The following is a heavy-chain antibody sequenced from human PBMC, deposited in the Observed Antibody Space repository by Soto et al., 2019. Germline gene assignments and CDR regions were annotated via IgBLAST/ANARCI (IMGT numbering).Heavy chain of an antibody. V-gene: IGHV1-18*01. J-gene: IGHJ6*03. CDR2: ISAYNGNT. CDR1: GYTFTSYG. Sequence: ASVKVSCKASGYTFTSYGISWVRQAPGQGLEWMGWISAYNGNTNYAQKLQGRVTMTTDTSTSTAYMELRSLISDDTAVYYCARARYFDWLAPYYYYMDVWGKGTTVTVSS. D-gene: IGHD3-9*01. CDR3: ARARYFDWLAPYYYYMDV.